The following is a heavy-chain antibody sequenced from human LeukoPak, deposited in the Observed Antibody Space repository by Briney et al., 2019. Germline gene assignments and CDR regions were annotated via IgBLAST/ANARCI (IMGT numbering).Heavy chain of an antibody. CDR1: GGSFSGYY. Sequence: PSETLSLTCAVYGGSFSGYYGSWIRQPPGKGLEWIGETNHSGSTNYNPSLKSRVTISVDTSKNQFSLKLSSVTAADTAVYYCARVATTWPYYYYYYMDVWGKGTTVTASS. CDR2: TNHSGST. V-gene: IGHV4-34*01. D-gene: IGHD1-7*01. J-gene: IGHJ6*03. CDR3: ARVATTWPYYYYYYMDV.